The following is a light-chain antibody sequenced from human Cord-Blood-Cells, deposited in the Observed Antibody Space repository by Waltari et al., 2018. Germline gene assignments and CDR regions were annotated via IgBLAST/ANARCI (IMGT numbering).Light chain of an antibody. Sequence: SSLFEFVGDRVTITCRASQSISSYLNWYQQKPGKAPKLLIYAASSLQSGVPSRFSSSDSGTDFALTIKSLEPENFAAYYCRQSYSTPYTFGQGTKLEIK. CDR1: QSISSY. CDR3: RQSYSTPYT. V-gene: IGKV1-39*01. J-gene: IGKJ2*01. CDR2: AAS.